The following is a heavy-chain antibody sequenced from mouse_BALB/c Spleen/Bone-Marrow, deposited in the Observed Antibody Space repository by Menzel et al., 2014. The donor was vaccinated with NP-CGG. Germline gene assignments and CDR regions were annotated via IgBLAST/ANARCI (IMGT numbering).Heavy chain of an antibody. V-gene: IGHV7-3*02. CDR2: IRNKAYSYTT. D-gene: IGHD2-3*01. J-gene: IGHJ2*01. CDR1: GFTFTDYY. CDR3: ARDMGGLLFDY. Sequence: EVQLVESGGGLVQPGGSLRLSCATSGFTFTDYYMNWVRQPPGKALEWLGFIRNKAYSYTTEHSASVKGRFTISRDNSQSILYLQMNTLRAEDSATYYCARDMGGLLFDYWGQGTTLTVSS.